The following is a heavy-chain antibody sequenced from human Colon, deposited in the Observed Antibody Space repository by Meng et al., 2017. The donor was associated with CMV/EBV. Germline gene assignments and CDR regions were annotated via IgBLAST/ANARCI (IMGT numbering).Heavy chain of an antibody. Sequence: ASVKVSCKASGYTFTGYYMHWVRQAPGQGLEWMGWINTNSGSTNYAQKFQGRVTMTRNTSISPAYMELSRLRSDDTAVYYCARVEYQLLSVDYWGQGTLVTVSS. CDR3: ARVEYQLLSVDY. CDR1: GYTFTGYY. D-gene: IGHD2-2*01. V-gene: IGHV1-2*02. CDR2: INTNSGST. J-gene: IGHJ4*02.